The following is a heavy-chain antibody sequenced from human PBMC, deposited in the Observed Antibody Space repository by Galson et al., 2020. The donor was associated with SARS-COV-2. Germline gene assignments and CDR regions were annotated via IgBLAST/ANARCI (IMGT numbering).Heavy chain of an antibody. CDR2: IYYSGST. J-gene: IGHJ4*02. D-gene: IGHD2-2*01. Sequence: SETLSLTCTVSGGSISSSSYYWGWIRQPPGKGLEWIGSIYYSGSTYYNPSLKSRVTISVDTSKNQFSLKLSSVTAADTAVYDCAGHGGTWLSVVVPAYFDYWGQGTLVTVSS. CDR1: GGSISSSSYY. V-gene: IGHV4-39*01. CDR3: AGHGGTWLSVVVPAYFDY.